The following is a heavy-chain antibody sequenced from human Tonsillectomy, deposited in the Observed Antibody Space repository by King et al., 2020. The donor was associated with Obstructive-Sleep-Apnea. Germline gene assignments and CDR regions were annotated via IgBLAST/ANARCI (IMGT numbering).Heavy chain of an antibody. CDR2: IKSDGSST. CDR3: ARELYGDYGVDY. Sequence: DVQLVESGGGLVQPGGSLRLSCAASGFTVSRYWMHWVRQAPGKGLVWVSGIKSDGSSTSYADCVKGRFTISRDNAKNTLYLQMNGLRAEDTAVYYCARELYGDYGVDYWRQGTLVSVSS. CDR1: GFTVSRYW. D-gene: IGHD4-17*01. V-gene: IGHV3-74*01. J-gene: IGHJ4*02.